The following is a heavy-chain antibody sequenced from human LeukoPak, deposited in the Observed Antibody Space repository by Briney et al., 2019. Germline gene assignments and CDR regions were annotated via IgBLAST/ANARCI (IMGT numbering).Heavy chain of an antibody. Sequence: SETLSLTCAVSGGSISSSNWWSWVRQPPGKGLEWIGEIYHSGSTNYNPSLKSRVSISVDTSKNQFSLNVSSVTAADTAVYFCARQHYYESFFDYWGQGILVTVSS. CDR2: IYHSGST. D-gene: IGHD3-22*01. J-gene: IGHJ4*02. CDR3: ARQHYYESFFDY. CDR1: GGSISSSNW. V-gene: IGHV4-4*02.